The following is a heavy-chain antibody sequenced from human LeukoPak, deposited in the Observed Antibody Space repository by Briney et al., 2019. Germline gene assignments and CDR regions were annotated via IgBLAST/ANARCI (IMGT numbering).Heavy chain of an antibody. D-gene: IGHD3-3*01. CDR1: GYTLTELS. J-gene: IGHJ4*02. V-gene: IGHV1-24*01. Sequence: ASVKVSCKVSGYTLTELSMHWVRQAPGKGLEWMGGFDPEDGETIYAQKFQGRVTMTEGTSTDTAYMELSSLRSEDTAVYYCATGPYLFWDYWGQGTLVTVSS. CDR2: FDPEDGET. CDR3: ATGPYLFWDY.